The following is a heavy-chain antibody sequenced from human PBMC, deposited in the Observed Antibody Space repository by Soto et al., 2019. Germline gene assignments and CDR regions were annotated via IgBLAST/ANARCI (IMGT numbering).Heavy chain of an antibody. CDR1: GYSFTSYW. J-gene: IGHJ6*02. V-gene: IGHV5-10-1*01. D-gene: IGHD6-19*01. CDR3: ARHGSSGPPYYYGMDV. Sequence: GESLKISFKGSGYSFTSYWISWLRQMPGKGLEWMGRIDPSDSYTNYSPSFQGHVTISADRSISTAYLQWSSLKASDTAMYYCARHGSSGPPYYYGMDVWGQGTTVTVSS. CDR2: IDPSDSYT.